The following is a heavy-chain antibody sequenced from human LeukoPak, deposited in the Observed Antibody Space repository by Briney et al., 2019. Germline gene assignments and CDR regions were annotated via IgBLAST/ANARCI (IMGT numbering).Heavy chain of an antibody. J-gene: IGHJ4*02. CDR1: GFSFSSYT. V-gene: IGHV3-23*01. Sequence: TGGSLRLSCSASGFSFSSYTMTWVRQAPGKGPEWVSIISGGGDTTFYTDSVKGRFTTSRDNSRDTLYLQMNSLRAEDTAVYYCARDPGFEAARAFDYWGQGTLVTVSS. D-gene: IGHD6-6*01. CDR3: ARDPGFEAARAFDY. CDR2: ISGGGDTT.